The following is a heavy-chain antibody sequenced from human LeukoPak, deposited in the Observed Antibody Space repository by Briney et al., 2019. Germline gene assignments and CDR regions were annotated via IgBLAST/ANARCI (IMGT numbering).Heavy chain of an antibody. CDR1: GNTFTDYY. V-gene: IGHV1-2*02. CDR2: INPNSGDT. J-gene: IGHJ4*02. CDR3: ATGSSTWYY. Sequence: ASVKVSCKAFGNTFTDYYVQWVRQAPGQGLEWLGWINPNSGDTKYAQNFQGRVTMTRDTSMNTAYMELNTLISDDTGVYYCATGSSTWYYWGQGALVTVSS. D-gene: IGHD6-13*01.